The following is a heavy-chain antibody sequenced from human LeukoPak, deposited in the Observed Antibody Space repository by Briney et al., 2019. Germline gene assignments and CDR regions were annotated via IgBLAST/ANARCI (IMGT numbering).Heavy chain of an antibody. D-gene: IGHD3-16*02. J-gene: IGHJ6*02. CDR3: ARGSFSKIYYYGMDV. Sequence: GSSVKVSCTASGGTFSSYAISWVRQAPGQGLEWMGGIIPIFGTANYAQKFQGRVTITADESTSTAYMELSSLRSEDTAVYYCARGSFSKIYYYGMDVWGQGTTVTVSS. V-gene: IGHV1-69*01. CDR1: GGTFSSYA. CDR2: IIPIFGTA.